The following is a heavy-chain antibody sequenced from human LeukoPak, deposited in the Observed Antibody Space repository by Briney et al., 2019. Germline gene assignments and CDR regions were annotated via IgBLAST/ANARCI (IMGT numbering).Heavy chain of an antibody. CDR1: GFTFSSYW. D-gene: IGHD6-19*01. CDR3: ARDVAFIAVAGTAFDI. Sequence: GGSLRLSCAASGFTFSSYWMSWVRQAPGKGLEWVANIKQDGSEKCYVDSVKGRFTISRDNAKNSLYLQMNSLRAEDTAVYYCARDVAFIAVAGTAFDIWGQGTMVTVSS. CDR2: IKQDGSEK. V-gene: IGHV3-7*01. J-gene: IGHJ3*02.